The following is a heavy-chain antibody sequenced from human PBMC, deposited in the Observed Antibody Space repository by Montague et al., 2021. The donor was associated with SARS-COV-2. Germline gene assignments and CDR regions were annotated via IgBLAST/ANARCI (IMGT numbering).Heavy chain of an antibody. CDR1: GGSISSGGYY. J-gene: IGHJ3*02. Sequence: TLSLTCTVSGGSISSGGYYWSWIRQHPGKGLEWIGYIYYSGNTYYNPSLKSRVTISVDTSKNQFSLKLSSVTAADTAVYYRARAFVVVIAMDAFDIWGQGTMVTVSS. D-gene: IGHD2-21*01. V-gene: IGHV4-31*03. CDR2: IYYSGNT. CDR3: ARAFVVVIAMDAFDI.